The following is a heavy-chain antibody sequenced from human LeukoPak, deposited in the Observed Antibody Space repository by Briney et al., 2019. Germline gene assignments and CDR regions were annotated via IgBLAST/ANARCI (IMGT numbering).Heavy chain of an antibody. CDR2: IWNDGSNK. CDR1: GFTFSSYE. CDR3: ARASGPFDY. V-gene: IGHV3-33*08. J-gene: IGHJ4*02. D-gene: IGHD3-10*01. Sequence: PGGSLRLSCAASGFTFSSYEMNWVRQAPRKGLEWVGVIWNDGSNKYYADSVKGRFTISRDNSKNTLYLQLNSLRAEDTAVYSCARASGPFDYWGQGTLVTVSS.